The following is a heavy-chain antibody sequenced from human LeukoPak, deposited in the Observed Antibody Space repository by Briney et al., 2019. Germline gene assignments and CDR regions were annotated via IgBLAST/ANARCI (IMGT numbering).Heavy chain of an antibody. V-gene: IGHV2-5*02. CDR3: AHRRNLGYSGYGGFFDY. CDR1: GFSLSTSGVG. CDR2: IYWDGDK. D-gene: IGHD5-12*01. Sequence: SGPTLVKPTQTLTLTCTFSGFSLSTSGVGVGWIRQPPGKALEWLALIYWDGDKRYSPSLKSRLTITKDTSKNQVVLTMTNMDPVDTATYYCAHRRNLGYSGYGGFFDYWGQGTLVTVSS. J-gene: IGHJ4*02.